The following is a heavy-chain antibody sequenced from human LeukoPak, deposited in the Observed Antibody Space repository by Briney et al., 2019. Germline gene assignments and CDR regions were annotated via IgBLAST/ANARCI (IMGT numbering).Heavy chain of an antibody. Sequence: GGSLRLSCAASGLTFSGFAISWVRRTPGKGREWVSGISGSGDNTLYADSVKGRFTISRDNSKNTLYLEMNSLRAEDTAIYYCAKMKGHPLPKYYMDVWGRGTTVTVSS. V-gene: IGHV3-23*01. CDR1: GLTFSGFA. CDR3: AKMKGHPLPKYYMDV. J-gene: IGHJ6*01. D-gene: IGHD1-26*01. CDR2: ISGSGDNT.